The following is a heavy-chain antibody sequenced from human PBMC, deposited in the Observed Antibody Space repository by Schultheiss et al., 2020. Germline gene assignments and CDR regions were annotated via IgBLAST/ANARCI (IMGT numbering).Heavy chain of an antibody. Sequence: SQTLSLTCAVSGASISSGGKSWSWIRQPPGKGLEWIGYMYHSGSTYNNPSLKSRVTISVDRSKNQFSLKLRSVTAADTAVYYCARDESSGWYYYWGQGTLVTVSS. CDR2: MYHSGST. V-gene: IGHV4-30-2*01. CDR1: GASISSGGKS. J-gene: IGHJ4*02. D-gene: IGHD6-19*01. CDR3: ARDESSGWYYY.